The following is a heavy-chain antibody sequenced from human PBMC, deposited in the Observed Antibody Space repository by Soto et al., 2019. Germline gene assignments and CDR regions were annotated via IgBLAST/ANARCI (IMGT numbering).Heavy chain of an antibody. J-gene: IGHJ4*02. CDR1: GYGFTTYG. CDR2: ISAHNGNT. D-gene: IGHD1-1*01. V-gene: IGHV1-18*01. Sequence: QVHLVQSGAEVKKPGASVKVSCKGSGYGFTTYGITWVRQAPGQGLEWMAWISAHNGNTNYAQKLQGRVTVTRDTSTSTASMELMSLRSDDTAVYYCARGRYGDYWGQGALVTVSS. CDR3: ARGRYGDY.